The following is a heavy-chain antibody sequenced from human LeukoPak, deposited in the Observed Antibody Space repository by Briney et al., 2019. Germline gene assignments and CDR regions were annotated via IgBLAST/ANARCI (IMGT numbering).Heavy chain of an antibody. V-gene: IGHV4-59*01. CDR3: AREKPPDGYNSAPTYDY. D-gene: IGHD5-24*01. Sequence: SETLSLTCTVSGGSISSYYWSWIRQPPGKGLEWIGYIYYSGSTNYNPSLKSRVTISVDTSKNQFSLKLSSVTAADTAVYYCAREKPPDGYNSAPTYDYWGQGTLVTVSS. J-gene: IGHJ4*02. CDR2: IYYSGST. CDR1: GGSISSYY.